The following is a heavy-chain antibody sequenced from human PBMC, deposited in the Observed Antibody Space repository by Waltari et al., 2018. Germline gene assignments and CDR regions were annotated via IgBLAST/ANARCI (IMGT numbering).Heavy chain of an antibody. V-gene: IGHV1-8*03. CDR1: GYTFTSYD. CDR2: MNPNSGNT. CDR3: ARAIAARPHYYYGMDV. D-gene: IGHD6-6*01. J-gene: IGHJ6*02. Sequence: QVQLVQSGAEVKKPGASVTVSCKASGYTFTSYDINWVRQATGQGLEWMGWMNPNSGNTGYAQKFQGRVTITRNTSISTAYMELSSLRSEDTAVYYCARAIAARPHYYYGMDVWGQGTTVTVSS.